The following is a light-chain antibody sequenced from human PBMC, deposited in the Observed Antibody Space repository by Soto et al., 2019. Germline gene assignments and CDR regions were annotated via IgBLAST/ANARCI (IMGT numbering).Light chain of an antibody. Sequence: DIQMTQSPSSLSASVGDRVTITCQASQDISNYLNWYQQKPGKAPKLLIYDASTLEGVVPSRFSGSGSGTDVTFTISSLQPEDIATYSCQQYDSLPLTFGGGTKVEIK. V-gene: IGKV1-33*01. CDR1: QDISNY. CDR2: DAS. J-gene: IGKJ4*01. CDR3: QQYDSLPLT.